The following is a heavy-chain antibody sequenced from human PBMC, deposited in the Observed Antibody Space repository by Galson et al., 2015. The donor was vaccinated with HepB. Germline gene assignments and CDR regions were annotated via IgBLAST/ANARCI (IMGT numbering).Heavy chain of an antibody. J-gene: IGHJ4*02. CDR2: ISSDGNSK. CDR3: AKEVRAFSAYDV. V-gene: IGHV3-30*18. CDR1: GFIFSDYG. Sequence: SLRLSCAASGFIFSDYGMHWVRQAPGKGLEWVAAISSDGNSKIYADPVKGRFTISRDNSKNTLFLQMGSLRDEDTAVYHCAKEVRAFSAYDVWGQGTLVTVSS. D-gene: IGHD5-12*01.